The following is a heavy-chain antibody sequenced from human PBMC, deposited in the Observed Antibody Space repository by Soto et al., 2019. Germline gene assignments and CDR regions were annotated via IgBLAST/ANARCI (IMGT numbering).Heavy chain of an antibody. D-gene: IGHD3-22*01. V-gene: IGHV1-2*02. CDR2: INPNSGGT. J-gene: IGHJ5*02. Sequence: ASVKVSFKASGYTFTGYYMHWVRQAPGQGLGWMGWINPNSGGTNYAKKFQGRVTMTRDTSISAAYMELSRLRSDDTAVYYCARDRSGSNWFDPWGQGTLVTVSS. CDR3: ARDRSGSNWFDP. CDR1: GYTFTGYY.